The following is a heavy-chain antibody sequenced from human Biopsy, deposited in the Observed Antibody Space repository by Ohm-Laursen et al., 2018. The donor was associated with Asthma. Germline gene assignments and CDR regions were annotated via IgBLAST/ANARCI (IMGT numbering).Heavy chain of an antibody. CDR3: ARAGDTNDYGPAFDI. Sequence: SLRLSCAASGVNVTNNYMTWVRQAPGKGLEWVSIMYAGGSRFYAGRVKGQFTISRDNSKNTLYLQMDSLRPEDTALYYCARAGDTNDYGPAFDIWGLGTMVTVSS. CDR2: MYAGGSR. D-gene: IGHD4-17*01. V-gene: IGHV3-53*01. J-gene: IGHJ3*02. CDR1: GVNVTNNY.